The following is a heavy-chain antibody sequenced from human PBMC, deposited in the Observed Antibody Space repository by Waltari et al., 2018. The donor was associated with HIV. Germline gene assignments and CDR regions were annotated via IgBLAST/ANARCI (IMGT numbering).Heavy chain of an antibody. CDR3: VKLRNQCTLLAAGGVVFEH. J-gene: IGHJ4*02. V-gene: IGHV3-20*01. CDR2: TTLENEVT. Sequence: EVRLMESGGRVERQGEALRLYCWGSGRPGGGFGWSGVGQVPGGGLEWVSLTTLENEVTAHADSGRVRFGITKDNDKKSFSRYMGRVREDDSGLYHCVKLRNQCTLLAAGGVVFEHWGRGTVVTVSS. CDR1: GRPGGGFG. D-gene: IGHD2-21*01.